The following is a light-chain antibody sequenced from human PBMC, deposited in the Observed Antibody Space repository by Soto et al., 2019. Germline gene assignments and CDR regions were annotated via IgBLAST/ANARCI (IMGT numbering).Light chain of an antibody. CDR3: QQHSHWPPWT. V-gene: IGKV3-11*01. CDR1: ENVRTF. CDR2: GAS. J-gene: IGKJ1*01. Sequence: EVVLTQSPATLSLSPGARATLSCRASENVRTFVAWYQQQPGQAPRLLIYGASNRATGIPARFSGSGSGTDFTLTISNLEPEDFAVYYCQQHSHWPPWTFGQGTRVEIQ.